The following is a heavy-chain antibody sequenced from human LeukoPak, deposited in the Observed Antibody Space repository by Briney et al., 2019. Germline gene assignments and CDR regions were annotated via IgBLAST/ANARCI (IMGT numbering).Heavy chain of an antibody. CDR2: MYYSGST. Sequence: PSETLSLTCTVSGGSISRYYWGWIRQPPGKGLEWIGSMYYSGSTYYNPSLKSRVTRSVDTSKNQFSLKLSSVTAADTAVYYCARHSYDFWSGFYGLEYFQDWGQGTLVTVSS. V-gene: IGHV4-39*01. D-gene: IGHD3-3*01. CDR3: ARHSYDFWSGFYGLEYFQD. J-gene: IGHJ1*01. CDR1: GGSISRYY.